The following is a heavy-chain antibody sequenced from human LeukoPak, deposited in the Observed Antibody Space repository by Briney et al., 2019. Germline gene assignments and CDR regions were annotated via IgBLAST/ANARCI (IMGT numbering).Heavy chain of an antibody. V-gene: IGHV3-7*01. D-gene: IGHD3-10*01. J-gene: IGHJ4*02. CDR1: GFIFSDDN. Sequence: GGSLRLSCAASGFIFSDDNMNWVRQAPGKGLECVANIKEDGREKYYVDSVKGRFTISRDNAKNSLYLQMSSLRAEDTAVYYCARGGRPDYWGQGTLVTVSS. CDR3: ARGGRPDY. CDR2: IKEDGREK.